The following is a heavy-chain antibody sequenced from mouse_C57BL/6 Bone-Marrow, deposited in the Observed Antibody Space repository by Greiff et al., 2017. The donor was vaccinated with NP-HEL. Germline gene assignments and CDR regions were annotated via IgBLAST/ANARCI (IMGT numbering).Heavy chain of an antibody. V-gene: IGHV1-11*01. Sequence: QVQLQQSGAELASPGASVTLSCKASGYTFTDHIMNWVKKRPGQGLEWIGRIYPVSGETNYNQQFMGKATFSVDRSSSTVYMVLNSLTSEDPAVYYCGTYYSNYPYYAMDYWGQGTSVTVSS. CDR2: IYPVSGET. CDR1: GYTFTDHI. CDR3: GTYYSNYPYYAMDY. D-gene: IGHD2-5*01. J-gene: IGHJ4*01.